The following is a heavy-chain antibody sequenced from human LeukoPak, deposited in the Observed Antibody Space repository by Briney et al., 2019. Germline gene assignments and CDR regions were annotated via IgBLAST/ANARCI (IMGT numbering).Heavy chain of an antibody. CDR1: GYSFTSYW. CDR2: IYPGDSDT. J-gene: IGHJ4*02. V-gene: IGHV5-51*01. CDR3: ARLRYGGNFDY. D-gene: IGHD4-23*01. Sequence: GESLKISCNGSGYSFTSYWIGWVRQMPGKGLEWMGIIYPGDSDTRYSPSFQGQVNISADKSIRTAYLQWNSLKASDTAMYYCARLRYGGNFDYWGQGTLVTVSS.